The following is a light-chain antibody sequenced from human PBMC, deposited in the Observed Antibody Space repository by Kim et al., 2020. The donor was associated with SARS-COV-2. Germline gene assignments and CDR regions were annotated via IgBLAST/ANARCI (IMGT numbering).Light chain of an antibody. CDR2: GAA. J-gene: IGKJ4*01. CDR1: QYIGTN. Sequence: SPGERATLSCRASQYIGTNLAWYQQKPGQSPRLLIFGAANRATTIPDRFSGSGSGTEFTLTISSLQSEDFAVYYCQQYNTWPPLTFGGGTKVDIK. CDR3: QQYNTWPPLT. V-gene: IGKV3-15*01.